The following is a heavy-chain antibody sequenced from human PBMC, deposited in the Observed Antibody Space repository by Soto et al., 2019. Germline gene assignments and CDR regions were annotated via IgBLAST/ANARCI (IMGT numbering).Heavy chain of an antibody. CDR3: AKDRGYSYRAGFDC. D-gene: IGHD5-18*01. CDR1: GFTFSSYG. Sequence: QVQLVESGGGVVQPGRSLRLSCAASGFTFSSYGMHWVLQAPGTGLEWVAVISYDGSNKYYADSVKGRFTISRDNSKNTLYLQMNSLRAEDTAVYYCAKDRGYSYRAGFDCWGQGTLVTVSS. CDR2: ISYDGSNK. J-gene: IGHJ4*02. V-gene: IGHV3-30*18.